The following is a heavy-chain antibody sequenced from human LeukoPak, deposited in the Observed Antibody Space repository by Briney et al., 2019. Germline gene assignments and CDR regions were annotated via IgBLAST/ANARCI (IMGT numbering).Heavy chain of an antibody. D-gene: IGHD2/OR15-2a*01. CDR2: IWYDGNNK. CDR1: GFTFSSYG. CDR3: AKYVSAKGPPYGLDV. Sequence: GGSLRLSCAASGFTFSSYGMHWVRQAPGKGLEWVAVIWYDGNNKYYADSVKGRFTISRDNSKNTLYLQMNSLRAEDTARYYCAKYVSAKGPPYGLDVWGQGTTVTVSS. J-gene: IGHJ6*02. V-gene: IGHV3-33*03.